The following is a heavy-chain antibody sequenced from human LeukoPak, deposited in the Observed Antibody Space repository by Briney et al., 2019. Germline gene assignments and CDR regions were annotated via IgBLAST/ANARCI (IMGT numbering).Heavy chain of an antibody. D-gene: IGHD2-2*01. Sequence: SETLSLTCTVSGGSISSGDYYWSWIRQHPGKGLEWIGYIYYSGSTYYNPSLKSRVTISVDTSKNQFSLKPSSVTAADTAVYYCASELGYCSSTSCYHGAFDIWGQGTMVTVSS. CDR1: GGSISSGDYY. CDR3: ASELGYCSSTSCYHGAFDI. V-gene: IGHV4-31*03. CDR2: IYYSGST. J-gene: IGHJ3*02.